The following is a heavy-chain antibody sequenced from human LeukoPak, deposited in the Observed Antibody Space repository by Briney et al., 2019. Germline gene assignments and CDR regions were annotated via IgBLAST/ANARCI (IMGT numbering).Heavy chain of an antibody. D-gene: IGHD4-17*01. J-gene: IGHJ4*02. V-gene: IGHV3-23*01. CDR2: ISGSGSGGST. CDR3: AKAPSVTTLFDY. Sequence: GGSLRLSCAASGYIFRRYGMTWVRQAPGKGLEWVSAISGSGSGGSTYYADCVKGRFTISRDKSKNTLYQQMNSLRVEDTAVYYCAKAPSVTTLFDYWGEGTLVTVSS. CDR1: GYIFRRYG.